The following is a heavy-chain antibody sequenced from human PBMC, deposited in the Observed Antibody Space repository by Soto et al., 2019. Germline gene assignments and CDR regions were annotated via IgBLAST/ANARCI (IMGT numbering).Heavy chain of an antibody. Sequence: QVQLVESGGGVVQPGKSLRHSCAASGFTFSGYGMHWVRQAPGKGLEWVAIISYDGSNKYYADSVKGRFTISRDNSKHTLYLQMSSLRAEDTAVYYCAKDRVRSGTYFDYWGQGTLVTVSS. J-gene: IGHJ4*02. V-gene: IGHV3-30*18. CDR3: AKDRVRSGTYFDY. CDR2: ISYDGSNK. D-gene: IGHD1-26*01. CDR1: GFTFSGYG.